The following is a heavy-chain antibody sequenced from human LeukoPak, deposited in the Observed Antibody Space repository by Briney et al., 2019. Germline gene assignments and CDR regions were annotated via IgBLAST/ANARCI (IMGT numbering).Heavy chain of an antibody. CDR1: GFTFSSYA. V-gene: IGHV3-23*01. Sequence: GGSLRLSCAASGFTFSSYAMSWVRQAPGKGLEWVSAISGSGGSTYYADSVKGRSTISRDNSKNTLYLQMNSLRAEDTAVYYCAKGRVTIFGVVPLDYYYMGVWGKGTTVTVSS. D-gene: IGHD3-3*01. CDR2: ISGSGGST. J-gene: IGHJ6*03. CDR3: AKGRVTIFGVVPLDYYYMGV.